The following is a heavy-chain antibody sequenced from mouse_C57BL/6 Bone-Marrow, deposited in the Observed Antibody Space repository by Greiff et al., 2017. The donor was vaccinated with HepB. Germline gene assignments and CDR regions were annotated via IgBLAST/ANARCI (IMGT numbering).Heavy chain of an antibody. J-gene: IGHJ3*01. D-gene: IGHD1-1*01. CDR2: ITHSGET. CDR1: GFPITSGYY. V-gene: IGHV12-3*01. CDR3: AGDYGTGFAY. Sequence: ESGPGLVKPSQSLFLTCSITGFPITSGYYWIWIRQSPGKPLEWMGYITHSGETFYNPSLQSPISITRETSKNQFFLQLNSVTTEDTAMYYCAGDYGTGFAYWGQGTLVTVSA.